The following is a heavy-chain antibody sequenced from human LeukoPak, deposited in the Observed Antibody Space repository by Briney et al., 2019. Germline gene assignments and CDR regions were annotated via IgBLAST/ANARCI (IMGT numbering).Heavy chain of an antibody. CDR3: ARYYYYDSSGYSPLPFYYYYYYMDV. J-gene: IGHJ6*03. CDR1: GGSFSGYY. CDR2: INHSGST. V-gene: IGHV4-34*01. D-gene: IGHD3-22*01. Sequence: PSETLSLTCAVYGGSFSGYYWSWIRQPPGKGLEWIGEINHSGSTNYNPSLKSRVTISVDTSKNQFSLKLSSVTAADTAVYYCARYYYYDSSGYSPLPFYYYYYYMDVWGKGTTVTVSS.